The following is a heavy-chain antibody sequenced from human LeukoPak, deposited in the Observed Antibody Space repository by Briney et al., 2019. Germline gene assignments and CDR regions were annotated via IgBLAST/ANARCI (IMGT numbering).Heavy chain of an antibody. CDR1: GFTFSSYW. V-gene: IGHV3-74*01. D-gene: IGHD3-10*01. J-gene: IGHJ5*02. Sequence: GGSLRLSCAASGFTFSSYWMHWVRQAPGKGLVLVSRLNSDGSSTVYADSVKGRFTISRDNAENKLYLQMNSLRVEDTAVYYCARVALSQGLDAWGQGTLVTVSS. CDR2: LNSDGSST. CDR3: ARVALSQGLDA.